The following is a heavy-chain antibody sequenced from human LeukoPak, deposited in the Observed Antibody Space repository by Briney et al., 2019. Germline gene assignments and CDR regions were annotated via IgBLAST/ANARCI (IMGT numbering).Heavy chain of an antibody. CDR2: IYPGDSDT. J-gene: IGHJ6*03. CDR1: GYNFINYW. V-gene: IGHV5-51*01. Sequence: GESLKISCKGSGYNFINYWIGWARQMPGKGLEWMGIIYPGDSDTRYSPSFQGQVTISADKSISTAYLQWSSLKASDTAMYYCARQGSGYSPTYYYYMDVWGKGTTVTISS. D-gene: IGHD5-18*01. CDR3: ARQGSGYSPTYYYYMDV.